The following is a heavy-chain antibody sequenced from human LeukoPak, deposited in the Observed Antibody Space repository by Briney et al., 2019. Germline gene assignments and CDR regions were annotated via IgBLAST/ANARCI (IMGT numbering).Heavy chain of an antibody. J-gene: IGHJ6*03. Sequence: PGGSLRLSCAASGFTFSSYSMNWVRQAPGKGLEWVSSISSSSSYIYYADSVKGRFTISRDNAKNSLYLQMNSLRAEDTAVYYCARDMRIRGVEYYYYYMDVWGKGTTVTISS. D-gene: IGHD3-10*01. V-gene: IGHV3-21*01. CDR2: ISSSSSYI. CDR3: ARDMRIRGVEYYYYYMDV. CDR1: GFTFSSYS.